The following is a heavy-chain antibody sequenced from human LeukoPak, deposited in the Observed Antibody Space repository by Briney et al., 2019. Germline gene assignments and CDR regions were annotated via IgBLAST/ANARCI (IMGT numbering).Heavy chain of an antibody. CDR1: GFMFSDYL. Sequence: GGSLRLSCAPSGFMFSDYLMSWIRQAPGKELEWITYISSNSKYTKYADSEKGLFTICRNNAKKLLYLQMNSLGAEETAVYYGGGDNGNKYYFDYWGQGTLVTVSS. J-gene: IGHJ4*02. V-gene: IGHV3-11*05. CDR2: ISSNSKYT. D-gene: IGHD2-8*01. CDR3: GGDNGNKYYFDY.